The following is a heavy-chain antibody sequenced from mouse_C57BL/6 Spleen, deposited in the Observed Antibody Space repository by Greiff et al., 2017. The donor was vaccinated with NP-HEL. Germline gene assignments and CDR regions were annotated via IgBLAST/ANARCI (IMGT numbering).Heavy chain of an antibody. CDR1: GYTFTDYN. CDR3: ASGVGDYDVGFAY. Sequence: EVQLQQSGPELVKPGASVKMSCKASGYTFTDYNMHWVKQSPGKSLEWIGYINPNNGGTRYNEKFKGKATLTVNKSSSTAYMELRSLTSEDSAVYYCASGVGDYDVGFAYWGQGTLVTVSA. CDR2: INPNNGGT. V-gene: IGHV1-22*01. J-gene: IGHJ3*01. D-gene: IGHD2-4*01.